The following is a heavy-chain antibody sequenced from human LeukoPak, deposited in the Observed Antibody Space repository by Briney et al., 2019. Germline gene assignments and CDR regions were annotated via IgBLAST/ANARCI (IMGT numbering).Heavy chain of an antibody. Sequence: SVKVSCKASGGAFSSYAISWVRQAPGQGLEWMGGIIPIFATPNYAQKFQGRVTITTDESTSTAYMELSSLRSEDTAVYYCARDRGYDSGSYYGRYYYYMDVWGKGTTVTISS. CDR1: GGAFSSYA. CDR2: IIPIFATP. D-gene: IGHD3-10*01. J-gene: IGHJ6*03. CDR3: ARDRGYDSGSYYGRYYYYMDV. V-gene: IGHV1-69*05.